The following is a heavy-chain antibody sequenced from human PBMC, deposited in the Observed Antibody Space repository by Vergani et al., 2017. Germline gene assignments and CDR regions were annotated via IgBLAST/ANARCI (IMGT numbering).Heavy chain of an antibody. CDR1: GFSFSDAW. Sequence: EVQLVESGGGLVKPGGSLRLSCAASGFSFSDAWMSWVRQAPGKGLEWVSSISSSSSYIYYADSVKGRFTISRDNAKNSLYLQMNSLRAEDTAVYYCARDLPHYYYYGMDVWGQGTTVTVSS. CDR3: ARDLPHYYYYGMDV. V-gene: IGHV3-21*01. J-gene: IGHJ6*02. CDR2: ISSSSSYI.